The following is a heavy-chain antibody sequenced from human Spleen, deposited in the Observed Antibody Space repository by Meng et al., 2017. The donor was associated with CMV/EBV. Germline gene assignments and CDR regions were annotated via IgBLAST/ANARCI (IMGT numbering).Heavy chain of an antibody. Sequence: GGPLRLSCAASGFTFSSYSMNWVRQAPGKGLEWVSYISSSGSTIYYADSVKGRFTISRDNAKNSLYLQMNSLRAEDTAVYYCARALSFPDYWGQGTLVTVSS. CDR2: ISSSGSTI. J-gene: IGHJ4*02. V-gene: IGHV3-48*04. CDR1: GFTFSSYS. CDR3: ARALSFPDY.